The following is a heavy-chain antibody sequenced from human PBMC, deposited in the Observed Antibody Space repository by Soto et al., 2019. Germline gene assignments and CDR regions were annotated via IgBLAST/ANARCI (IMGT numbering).Heavy chain of an antibody. Sequence: HLGGSLRLSCAASGFTFSDSWMDWARQVPGKGPEWVANINQDGSGKNYVDSVKGRFTISRDNAKNSLYLQMNSLRAEDTAVYYCASLGRHGWGQGTTVTVSS. D-gene: IGHD3-16*01. CDR2: INQDGSGK. CDR3: ASLGRHG. CDR1: GFTFSDSW. J-gene: IGHJ6*02. V-gene: IGHV3-7*01.